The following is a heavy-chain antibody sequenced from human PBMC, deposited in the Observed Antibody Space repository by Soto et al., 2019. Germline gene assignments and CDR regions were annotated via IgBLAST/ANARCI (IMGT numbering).Heavy chain of an antibody. D-gene: IGHD3-3*02. CDR3: GRDPSPLLAFDY. V-gene: IGHV3-66*01. Sequence: PGGSLRLSCAASGFTVSSNYMSWVRQAPGKGLEWVSVIYSGGSTYYADSVKGRFTISRDNSKNTLYLQMNSLRAEDTAVYYCGRDPSPLLAFDYWGQGTLVTVSS. CDR2: IYSGGST. CDR1: GFTVSSNY. J-gene: IGHJ4*02.